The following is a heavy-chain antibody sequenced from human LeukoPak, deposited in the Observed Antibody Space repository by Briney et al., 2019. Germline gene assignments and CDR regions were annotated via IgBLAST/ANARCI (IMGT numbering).Heavy chain of an antibody. CDR3: AKDKTAYCGGDCYPIFDY. V-gene: IGHV3-30*18. D-gene: IGHD2-21*02. CDR1: GFTFSNAW. J-gene: IGHJ4*02. CDR2: ISYDGKNK. Sequence: GGSLRLSCAASGFTFSNAWMSWVRQAPGKGLEWVAVISYDGKNKDYADSVKGRFTISRDNSKNTLYLQMNSLRAEGTAVYYCAKDKTAYCGGDCYPIFDYWGQGTLVTVSS.